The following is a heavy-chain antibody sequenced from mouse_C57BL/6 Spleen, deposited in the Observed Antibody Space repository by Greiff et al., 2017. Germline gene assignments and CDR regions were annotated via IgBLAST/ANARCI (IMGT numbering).Heavy chain of an antibody. CDR1: GYSFTSYY. CDR3: ARQPTGTGYAMDY. Sequence: QVQLQQSGPGLVKPGASVKISCKASGYSFTSYYIHWVKQRPGQGLEWIGWIYPGSGNTKYNEKFKGKATLTADTSSSTAYMQLSSLTSEDSAVYYCARQPTGTGYAMDYWGQGTSVTVSS. D-gene: IGHD4-1*02. CDR2: IYPGSGNT. V-gene: IGHV1-66*01. J-gene: IGHJ4*01.